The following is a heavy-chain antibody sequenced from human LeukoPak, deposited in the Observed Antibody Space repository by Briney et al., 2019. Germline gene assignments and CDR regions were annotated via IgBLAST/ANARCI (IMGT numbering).Heavy chain of an antibody. Sequence: PGGSLRLSCAASGFTFSSYAMHWVRQAPGKGLEWLSVISHDGATNKYYAVSVKGRFSISRDNSKNTLNLRMNSLRVEDTAVYYCARDPSRFGEFGFNDLWGQGTLVTVSS. D-gene: IGHD3-10*01. V-gene: IGHV3-30-3*01. CDR1: GFTFSSYA. CDR2: ISHDGATNK. CDR3: ARDPSRFGEFGFNDL. J-gene: IGHJ5*02.